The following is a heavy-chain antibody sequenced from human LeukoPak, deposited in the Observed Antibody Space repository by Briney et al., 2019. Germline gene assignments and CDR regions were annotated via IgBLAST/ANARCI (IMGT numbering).Heavy chain of an antibody. CDR3: AKDIAGGVTIFGVVMTFEY. D-gene: IGHD3-3*01. J-gene: IGHJ4*02. V-gene: IGHV3-43*02. CDR2: ISGDGDST. CDR1: GFQFEDYG. Sequence: PGGSLRLSFAASGFQFEDYGMHWVRQAPGKGLEWVSLISGDGDSTYYADSVKGRFTISRDNIKNSLYLQLNSLRTEDTALYYCAKDIAGGVTIFGVVMTFEYWGQGNLVTVSS.